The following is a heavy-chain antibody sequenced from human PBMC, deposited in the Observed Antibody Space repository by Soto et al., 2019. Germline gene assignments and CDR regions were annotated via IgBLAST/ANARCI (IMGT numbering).Heavy chain of an antibody. V-gene: IGHV3-30*18. CDR3: AKPEDELDDHFGY. D-gene: IGHD1-1*01. CDR1: GFIFSSYG. CDR2: ISYDGTDE. J-gene: IGHJ4*02. Sequence: QVQLVESGVGVVQPGRSLRLSCAASGFIFSSYGMHWVRPAPGKGLEWVAMISYDGTDEYYADSVKGRFTISRDNSENAVYLPRNSLRAEDTAVYYCAKPEDELDDHFGYWGQGTLCTFAS.